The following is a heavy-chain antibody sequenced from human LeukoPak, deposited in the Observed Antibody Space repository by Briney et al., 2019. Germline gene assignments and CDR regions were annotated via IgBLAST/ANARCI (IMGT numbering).Heavy chain of an antibody. CDR2: ISGSGGST. V-gene: IGHV3-23*01. J-gene: IGHJ4*02. CDR3: AKGYYYDSSGYYPTQPFDY. CDR1: GFTFSSFA. D-gene: IGHD3-22*01. Sequence: GGSLRLSCAASGFTFSSFAMSWVRQAPGKGLEWVSAISGSGGSTYYADSVKGRFTISRDNSKNTLYLQMNSLRAEDTAVYYCAKGYYYDSSGYYPTQPFDYWGQGTLVTVSS.